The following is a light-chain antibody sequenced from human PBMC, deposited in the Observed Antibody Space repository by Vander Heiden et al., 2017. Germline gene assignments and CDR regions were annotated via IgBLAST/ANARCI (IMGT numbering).Light chain of an antibody. CDR1: ALSKQY. Sequence: SYELTQPPSVSVSPGQTHRITCSADALSKQYSYWYQQRPGQAPVLLIYKYSQRPPGIPVRFSGSTSGTTVTLTISGVQAEDEADYFCQSADSDDAYVVFGGGTKLTVL. V-gene: IGLV3-25*03. J-gene: IGLJ3*02. CDR3: QSADSDDAYVV. CDR2: KYS.